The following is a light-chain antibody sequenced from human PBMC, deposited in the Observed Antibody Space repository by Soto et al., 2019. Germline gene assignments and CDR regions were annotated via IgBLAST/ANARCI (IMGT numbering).Light chain of an antibody. J-gene: IGKJ4*01. V-gene: IGKV3-15*01. CDR3: QQFSSYPLT. CDR1: QSVGSN. Sequence: EIVMTQSPATLSVSQGERATLYCRASQSVGSNLAWYQQRPGQAPRLLIYGASTRATGIPARFSGSGSGTEFTLTISRLEPEDFAVYYCQQFSSYPLTFGGGTKVDI. CDR2: GAS.